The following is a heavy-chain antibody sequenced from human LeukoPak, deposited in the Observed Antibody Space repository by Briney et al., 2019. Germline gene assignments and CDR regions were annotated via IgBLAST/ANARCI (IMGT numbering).Heavy chain of an antibody. Sequence: SETLSLTCTVSGGSISSGGYYWSWIRQPPGKGLEWIGYIYHSGSTYYNPSLKSRVTISVDRSKNQFSLKLSSVTAADTAVYYCASEGPAALQQLVLAFDIWGQGTMVTVSS. CDR1: GGSISSGGYY. D-gene: IGHD6-6*01. CDR2: IYHSGST. J-gene: IGHJ3*02. CDR3: ASEGPAALQQLVLAFDI. V-gene: IGHV4-30-2*01.